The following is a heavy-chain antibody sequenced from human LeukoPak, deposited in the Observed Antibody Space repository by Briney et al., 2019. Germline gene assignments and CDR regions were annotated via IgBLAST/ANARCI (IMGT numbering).Heavy chain of an antibody. CDR3: ARGAPRGERLGWFDP. CDR2: IYYSGST. Sequence: SETLSLTCTVSGGSISGSTYYWGWIRQPPGKGLEWLGSIYYSGSTYYNPSLKSRVTISVDTSKNQFSLKLSSVTAADTAVYYCARGAPRGERLGWFDPWGQGTLVTVSS. J-gene: IGHJ5*02. D-gene: IGHD1-26*01. CDR1: GGSISGSTYY. V-gene: IGHV4-39*01.